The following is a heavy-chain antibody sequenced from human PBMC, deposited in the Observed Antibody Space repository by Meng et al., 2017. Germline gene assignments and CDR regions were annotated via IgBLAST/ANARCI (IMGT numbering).Heavy chain of an antibody. Sequence: SVKVSCKASGGTFSSYAINWVRQAPGQGLEWMGGIIPIFGTANYAQKFQGRVTITADKSTSTAYMELSSLRSEDTAVYYCARDLYNDCSGGSCYSDGMDVWGQGTTVTVSS. CDR2: IIPIFGTA. CDR3: ARDLYNDCSGGSCYSDGMDV. J-gene: IGHJ6*02. V-gene: IGHV1-69*06. CDR1: GGTFSSYA. D-gene: IGHD2-15*01.